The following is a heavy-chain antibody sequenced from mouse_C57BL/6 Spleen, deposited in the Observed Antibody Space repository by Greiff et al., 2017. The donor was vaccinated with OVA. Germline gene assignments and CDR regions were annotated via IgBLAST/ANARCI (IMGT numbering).Heavy chain of an antibody. J-gene: IGHJ3*01. V-gene: IGHV7-3*01. Sequence: EVQGVESGGGLVQPGGSLSLSCAASGFTFTDYYMSWVRQPPGQALEWLGFIRNKANGYTTEYSASVKGRFTISRDNSQSILYLQMNALRAEDSATYYCARKEPIYYDYEAWFAYWGQGTLVTVSA. D-gene: IGHD2-4*01. CDR3: ARKEPIYYDYEAWFAY. CDR1: GFTFTDYY. CDR2: IRNKANGYTT.